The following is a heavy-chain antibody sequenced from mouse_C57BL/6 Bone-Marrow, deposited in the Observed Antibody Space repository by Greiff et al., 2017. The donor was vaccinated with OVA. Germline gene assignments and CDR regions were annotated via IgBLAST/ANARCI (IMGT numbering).Heavy chain of an antibody. CDR2: ISDGGSYT. Sequence: EVKLMESGGGLVKPGGSLKLSCAASGFTFSSYAMSWVRQTPEKRLEWVATISDGGSYTYYPDNVKGRLTISRDNAKNNLYLQMSHLKSEDTAMYYCARGGSSGPWFAYWGQGTLVTVSA. D-gene: IGHD3-2*02. J-gene: IGHJ3*01. V-gene: IGHV5-4*03. CDR1: GFTFSSYA. CDR3: ARGGSSGPWFAY.